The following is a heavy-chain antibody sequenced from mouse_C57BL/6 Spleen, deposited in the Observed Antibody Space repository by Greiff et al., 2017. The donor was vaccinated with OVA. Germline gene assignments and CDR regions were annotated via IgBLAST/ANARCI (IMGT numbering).Heavy chain of an antibody. D-gene: IGHD1-1*01. CDR2: FYPGSGSI. Sequence: VKLMESGAELVKPGASVKLSCKASGYTFTEYTIHWVKQRSGQGLEWIGWFYPGSGSIKYNEKFKDKATLTADKSSSTVYMELSRLTSEDSAVYFCARHEGFYYYGSRGLDVWGTGTTVTVSS. V-gene: IGHV1-62-2*01. J-gene: IGHJ1*03. CDR3: ARHEGFYYYGSRGLDV. CDR1: GYTFTEYT.